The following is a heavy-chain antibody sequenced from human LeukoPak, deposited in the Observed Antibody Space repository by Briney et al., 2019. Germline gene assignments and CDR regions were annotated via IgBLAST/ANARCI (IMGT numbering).Heavy chain of an antibody. Sequence: SETLSLTCTVSGGSISSGSYYWSWIRQPAGKGLEWIGRIYTSGSTNYNPSLKSRVTISVDTSKNQFSLKLSSVTAADTAVYYCARTRDILTGHFVDYWGQGTLVTVSS. J-gene: IGHJ4*02. CDR2: IYTSGST. CDR1: GGSISSGSYY. V-gene: IGHV4-61*02. CDR3: ARTRDILTGHFVDY. D-gene: IGHD3-9*01.